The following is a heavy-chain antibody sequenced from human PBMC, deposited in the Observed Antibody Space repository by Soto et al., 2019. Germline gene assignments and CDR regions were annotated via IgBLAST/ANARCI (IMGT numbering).Heavy chain of an antibody. CDR1: GGSISSYY. CDR2: IYYSGST. J-gene: IGHJ4*02. CDR3: ARADYHILTGSLYYFDY. V-gene: IGHV4-59*01. D-gene: IGHD3-9*01. Sequence: SETLSLTCTVSGGSISSYYWSWIRQPPGKGLEWIGYIYYSGSTNYNPSLKSRVTISVDTSKNQFSLKLSSVTAADTAVYYCARADYHILTGSLYYFDYWGQGTMVTVYS.